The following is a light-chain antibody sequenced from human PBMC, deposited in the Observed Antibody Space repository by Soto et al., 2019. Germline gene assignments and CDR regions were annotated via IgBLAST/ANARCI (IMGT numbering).Light chain of an antibody. Sequence: EIVLTQSPATLSLSPGERATLSCRASQSVTTYLAWYQQKPGQAPRPLIYDASSRATGIPARFSGSGSGTDFTLTISSLEPEDFAFYYCLQRSNWPPLLSFGGGTKVEIK. CDR3: LQRSNWPPLLS. V-gene: IGKV3-11*01. J-gene: IGKJ4*01. CDR1: QSVTTY. CDR2: DAS.